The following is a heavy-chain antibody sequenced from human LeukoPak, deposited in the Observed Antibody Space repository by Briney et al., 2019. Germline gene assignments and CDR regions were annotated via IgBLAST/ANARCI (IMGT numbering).Heavy chain of an antibody. CDR2: ISAYNGNT. V-gene: IGHV1-18*01. Sequence: ASVKVSCKASGYTFTSYGISWVRQAPGQGLEWMGWISAYNGNTNYAQKLRGRVTMTTDTSTSTAYMELRSLRSDDTAVYYCARVDRLRLGEFYDLRFDPWGQGTLVTVSS. D-gene: IGHD3-16*01. CDR1: GYTFTSYG. J-gene: IGHJ5*02. CDR3: ARVDRLRLGEFYDLRFDP.